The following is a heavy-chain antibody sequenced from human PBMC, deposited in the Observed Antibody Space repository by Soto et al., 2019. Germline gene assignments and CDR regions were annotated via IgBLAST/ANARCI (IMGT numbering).Heavy chain of an antibody. J-gene: IGHJ4*02. V-gene: IGHV1-18*01. CDR3: ARGESMLKPEPHDY. CDR2: ISGYNRNT. D-gene: IGHD2-2*01. CDR1: GYIVTSYG. Sequence: QGQLVQSGAEVKKPGASVKVSCKASGYIVTSYGLSWVRQAPGQGLEWMGWISGYNRNTKYAQKMQGRVTMTIDTSTSTAYMELRSLRYDDTAVYYCARGESMLKPEPHDYWGQGTLVTVSS.